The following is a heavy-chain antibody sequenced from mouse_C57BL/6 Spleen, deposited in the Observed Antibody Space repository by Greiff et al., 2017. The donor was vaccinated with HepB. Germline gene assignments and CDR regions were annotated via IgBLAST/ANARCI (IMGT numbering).Heavy chain of an antibody. CDR3: TSDSNYYGDYFDY. CDR2: IYPGNSDT. D-gene: IGHD2-5*01. J-gene: IGHJ2*01. Sequence: EVQLQQSGTVLARPGASVKMSCKTSGYTFTSYWMHWVKQRPGQGLEWIGAIYPGNSDTSYNQKFKGKAKLTAVTSASTAYMELSSLTNEDSAVYYCTSDSNYYGDYFDYWGQVTTLTVSS. CDR1: GYTFTSYW. V-gene: IGHV1-5*01.